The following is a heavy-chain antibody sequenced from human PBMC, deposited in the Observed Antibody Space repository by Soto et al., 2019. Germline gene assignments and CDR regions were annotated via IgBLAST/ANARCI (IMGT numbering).Heavy chain of an antibody. CDR3: AREVAEKYYYYGMDV. CDR2: IYYSGST. V-gene: IGHV4-59*01. Sequence: SETLSLTSTVSGGSISSYYWSWIRQPPGKGLEWIGYIYYSGSTNYNPSLKSRVTISVDTSKNQFSLKLSSVTAADTAVYYCAREVAEKYYYYGMDVWGQGTTVTVSS. D-gene: IGHD2-15*01. J-gene: IGHJ6*02. CDR1: GGSISSYY.